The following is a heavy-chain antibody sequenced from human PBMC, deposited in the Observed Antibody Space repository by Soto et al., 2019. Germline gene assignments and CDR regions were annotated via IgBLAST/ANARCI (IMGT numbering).Heavy chain of an antibody. Sequence: QVQLVQSGAEVKKPGSSVKVSCKASGGTFSSYTISWVRQAPGQGLEWMGRIIPILGIANYAQKFQGRVTITADKSTSTAYMELSSLRTEDTAVYYCARAGLNSYGYPGSHSGQGTLVTVSS. D-gene: IGHD5-18*01. J-gene: IGHJ4*02. CDR2: IIPILGIA. CDR1: GGTFSSYT. CDR3: ARAGLNSYGYPGSH. V-gene: IGHV1-69*02.